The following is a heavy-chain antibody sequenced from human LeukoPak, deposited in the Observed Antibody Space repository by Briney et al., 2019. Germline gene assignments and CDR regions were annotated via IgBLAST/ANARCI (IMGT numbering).Heavy chain of an antibody. CDR3: ARGGRIVGATRSFDY. D-gene: IGHD1-26*01. Sequence: EASVKVSCKASGYTFTSYGISWVRQAPGQGLEWMGWISAYNGNTNYAQKLQGRVTMTTDTSTSTAYMELRGLKSDDTAVYYCARGGRIVGATRSFDYWGQGTLVTVSS. J-gene: IGHJ4*02. CDR2: ISAYNGNT. CDR1: GYTFTSYG. V-gene: IGHV1-18*01.